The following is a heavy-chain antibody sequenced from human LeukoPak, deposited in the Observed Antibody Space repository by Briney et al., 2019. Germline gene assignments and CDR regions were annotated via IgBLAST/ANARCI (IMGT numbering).Heavy chain of an antibody. CDR2: ISWNSGSI. Sequence: GGSLRLSCAASGFTFDDYAMHWVRQAPGKGLEWVSGISWNSGSIGYADSVKGRFTISRDNAKNSLYLQMNSLRAEDTALYYCARAAMVRGLFDPWGQGTLVTVSS. CDR1: GFTFDDYA. V-gene: IGHV3-9*01. J-gene: IGHJ5*02. CDR3: ARAAMVRGLFDP. D-gene: IGHD3-10*01.